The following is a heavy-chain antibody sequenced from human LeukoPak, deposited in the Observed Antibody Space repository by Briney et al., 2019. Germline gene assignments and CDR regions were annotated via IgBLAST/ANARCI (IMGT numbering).Heavy chain of an antibody. CDR3: AREVSSLSPWFDP. CDR1: GYTFNGYY. Sequence: ASVKVSCKASGYTFNGYYVHWVRQAPGQGLEWMGWMNPNSGATNYAQKFQGRVTMTSDTSINTAYMALSRLKSDDTALYYCAREVSSLSPWFDPWGQGTLVTVSS. V-gene: IGHV1-2*02. CDR2: MNPNSGAT. J-gene: IGHJ5*02. D-gene: IGHD2-2*01.